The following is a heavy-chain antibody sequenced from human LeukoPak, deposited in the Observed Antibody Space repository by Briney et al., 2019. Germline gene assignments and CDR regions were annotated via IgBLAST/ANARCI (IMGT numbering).Heavy chain of an antibody. Sequence: ASVKVSCKASGGTFSSYAISWVRQAPGQGLEWMGWISAYNGNTNYAQKLQGRVTMTTDTSTSTAYMELRSLRSDDTAVYYCARDIVVVPAVPYYGMDVWGKGTTVTVSS. CDR3: ARDIVVVPAVPYYGMDV. CDR2: ISAYNGNT. D-gene: IGHD2-2*01. V-gene: IGHV1-18*01. J-gene: IGHJ6*04. CDR1: GGTFSSYA.